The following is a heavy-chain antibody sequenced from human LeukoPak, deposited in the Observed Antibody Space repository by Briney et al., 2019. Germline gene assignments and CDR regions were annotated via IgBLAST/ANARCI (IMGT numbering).Heavy chain of an antibody. D-gene: IGHD3-10*01. V-gene: IGHV3-30-3*01. Sequence: PGGSLRLSCAASGFTFSSYAMHWVRQAPGKGLEWVTIISYDGSDKYYAGSVEGRFTISRDNSENTLYLQMNSLRAEDTAVYYCARGVGGNFDYWGQGTLVTVSS. J-gene: IGHJ4*02. CDR3: ARGVGGNFDY. CDR1: GFTFSSYA. CDR2: ISYDGSDK.